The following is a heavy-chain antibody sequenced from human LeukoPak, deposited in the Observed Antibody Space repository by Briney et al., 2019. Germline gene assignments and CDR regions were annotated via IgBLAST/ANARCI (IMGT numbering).Heavy chain of an antibody. CDR1: GFTFSNYG. V-gene: IGHV3-23*01. D-gene: IGHD6-13*01. J-gene: IGHJ4*02. CDR3: AKTGTPWYYFDY. CDR2: ISGSGANT. Sequence: GGSLRLSCAASGFTFSNYGMSWVRHAPGKGLEWVSVISGSGANTYYADSVKGRFTISRDNSKNTLYLQVNSLRAEDTAVYYCAKTGTPWYYFDYWGQGTLVTVSS.